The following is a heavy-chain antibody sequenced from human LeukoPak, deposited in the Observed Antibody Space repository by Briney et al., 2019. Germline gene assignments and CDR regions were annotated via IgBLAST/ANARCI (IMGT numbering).Heavy chain of an antibody. Sequence: PGGSLRLSCAASGFTSTSEAMTWVRQAPGMGLEWVSSISDSGRTTYYADSVKGRFTISRDNSKNTVYLQMNSLRAEDTALYYCAKGLGFLPQFDYWGQGTLVAVSS. J-gene: IGHJ4*02. CDR1: GFTSTSEA. D-gene: IGHD6-19*01. CDR3: AKGLGFLPQFDY. V-gene: IGHV3-23*01. CDR2: ISDSGRTT.